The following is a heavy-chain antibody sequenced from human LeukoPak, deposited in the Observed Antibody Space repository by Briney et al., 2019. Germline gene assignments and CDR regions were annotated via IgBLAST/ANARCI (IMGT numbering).Heavy chain of an antibody. CDR2: ISSSSSYI. CDR1: GFTFSSYS. V-gene: IGHV3-21*01. Sequence: GGSLRLSCAASGFTFSSYSMNWVRQAPGKGLEWVSSISSSSSYIYYADSVKGRFTISRDNAKNSLYLQMNSLRAEDTAVYYCAGSGIDDFWRVLFYFDYWGQGTLVTVSS. J-gene: IGHJ4*02. D-gene: IGHD3-3*01. CDR3: AGSGIDDFWRVLFYFDY.